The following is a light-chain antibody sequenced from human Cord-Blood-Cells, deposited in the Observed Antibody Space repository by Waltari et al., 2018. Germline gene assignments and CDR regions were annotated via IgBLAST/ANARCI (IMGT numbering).Light chain of an antibody. V-gene: IGLV1-47*01. CDR1: SSNIGSNY. CDR2: RNN. Sequence: QSVLTQPPSASGTPGQRVTISRSGSSSNIGSNYVYWYQQLPGTAPKRLIYRNNPRPSGVPGRFSGSKSGISAYLSIRGLRSEDEADYYCASWDDSLSGRVFGGGTKLTVL. J-gene: IGLJ2*01. CDR3: ASWDDSLSGRV.